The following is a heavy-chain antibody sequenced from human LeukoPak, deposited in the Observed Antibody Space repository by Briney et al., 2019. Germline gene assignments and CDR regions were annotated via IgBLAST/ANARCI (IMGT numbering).Heavy chain of an antibody. D-gene: IGHD4-17*01. CDR3: AKDLDYGDLWSWFDP. Sequence: QTGGSLRLSCAASGFTFSSYAMSWVRQAPGKGLEWVSAISGSGGSTYYADSVKGRFTISRDNSKNTLYLQMNSLRAEDTAVYYCAKDLDYGDLWSWFDPWGQGTLVTVPS. V-gene: IGHV3-23*01. CDR2: ISGSGGST. CDR1: GFTFSSYA. J-gene: IGHJ5*02.